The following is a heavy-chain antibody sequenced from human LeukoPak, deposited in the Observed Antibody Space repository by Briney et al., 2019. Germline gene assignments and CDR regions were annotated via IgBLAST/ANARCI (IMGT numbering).Heavy chain of an antibody. V-gene: IGHV1-69*13. CDR1: GGTFSSYA. D-gene: IGHD3-22*01. CDR3: ARAGIWDYDDTSGYHNAAFDI. J-gene: IGHJ3*02. Sequence: SVKVSCKASGGTFSSYAISWVRQAPGQGLEWMGGIIPIFGTANYAQKFQGRVTITADESTSTAYMDLSRLRSDDTAVYYCARAGIWDYDDTSGYHNAAFDIWGQGTMVTVSS. CDR2: IIPIFGTA.